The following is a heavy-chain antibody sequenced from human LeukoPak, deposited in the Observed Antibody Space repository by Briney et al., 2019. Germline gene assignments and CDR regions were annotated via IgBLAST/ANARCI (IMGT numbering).Heavy chain of an antibody. CDR2: ISSSSSYI. V-gene: IGHV3-21*01. J-gene: IGHJ6*02. CDR3: ARDSIYYGMDV. Sequence: GGSLRLSCAASGLTFSSYSMNWVRQAPGKGLEWVSSISSSSSYIYYADSVKGRFTISRDNAKNSLYLQMNSLRAGDTAVYYCARDSIYYGMDVWGQGTTVTVSS. CDR1: GLTFSSYS.